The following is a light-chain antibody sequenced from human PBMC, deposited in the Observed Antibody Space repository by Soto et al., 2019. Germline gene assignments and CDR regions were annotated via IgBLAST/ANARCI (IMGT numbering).Light chain of an antibody. Sequence: VLTQSPATLSLSPGERATLSCRASQSVRSYLAWYQQKPGQAPRLLIYDASSRAPGIPARFSGSGSGTDFSLTISSLDPEDFAVYYCQQRSSWPLTFGGGTKVDIK. CDR1: QSVRSY. J-gene: IGKJ4*01. CDR3: QQRSSWPLT. V-gene: IGKV3-11*01. CDR2: DAS.